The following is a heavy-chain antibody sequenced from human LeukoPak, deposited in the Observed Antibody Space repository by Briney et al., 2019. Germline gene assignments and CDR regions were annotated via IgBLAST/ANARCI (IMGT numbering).Heavy chain of an antibody. Sequence: SETLSLTCAVYGGSFSGYYWSWIRQHPGKGLEWIGYIHYSGSIYYNPSLRSRVTMSVDTSKKQFSLKLSSVTAADTAVYYCARAVGATHFDYWGQGTLVTVSS. D-gene: IGHD1-26*01. CDR3: ARAVGATHFDY. CDR1: GGSFSGYY. J-gene: IGHJ4*02. V-gene: IGHV4-31*11. CDR2: IHYSGSI.